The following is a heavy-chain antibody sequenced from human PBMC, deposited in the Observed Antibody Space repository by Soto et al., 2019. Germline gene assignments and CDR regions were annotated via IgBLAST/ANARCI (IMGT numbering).Heavy chain of an antibody. Sequence: EVQLVESGGGLVQPGGSLRLSCAASGFTFSSYDMHWVRQATGKGLEWVSAIGTAGDTYYPGSVKGRFTISRENAKNSLYIQMNSLRAGDTAVYYCARGITMVRGVILDYFDYWGQGTLVTVSS. D-gene: IGHD3-10*01. V-gene: IGHV3-13*04. CDR2: IGTAGDT. J-gene: IGHJ4*02. CDR3: ARGITMVRGVILDYFDY. CDR1: GFTFSSYD.